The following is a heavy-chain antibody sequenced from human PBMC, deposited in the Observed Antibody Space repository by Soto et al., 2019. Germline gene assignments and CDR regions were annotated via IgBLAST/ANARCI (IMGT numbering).Heavy chain of an antibody. CDR1: GYTFTSYY. D-gene: IGHD3-22*01. CDR2: INPSGGST. CDR3: ATNYYDSSGYYYAFNI. Sequence: APVKVACKASGYTFTSYYMHWVRMTPGQGLEWMGIINPSGGSTSYAQKFQGRVTMTRDTSTSTVYMELSSLRSEDTAVYYCATNYYDSSGYYYAFNIWGQGTMVTVSS. J-gene: IGHJ3*02. V-gene: IGHV1-46*03.